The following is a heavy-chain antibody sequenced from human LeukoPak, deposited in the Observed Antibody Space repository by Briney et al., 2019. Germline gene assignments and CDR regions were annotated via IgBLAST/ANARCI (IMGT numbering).Heavy chain of an antibody. CDR1: GFTFSSYA. Sequence: GGALRLSCAASGFTFSSYAMSWVRQAPGKGLEWVSVISGSGDRTSYADSVKGRFTISRDNSKNTLSLQMNSQRAEDTAVYYCAKMYCTSTSCSYFDYWGQGTLVTVSS. D-gene: IGHD2-2*01. V-gene: IGHV3-23*01. J-gene: IGHJ4*02. CDR3: AKMYCTSTSCSYFDY. CDR2: ISGSGDRT.